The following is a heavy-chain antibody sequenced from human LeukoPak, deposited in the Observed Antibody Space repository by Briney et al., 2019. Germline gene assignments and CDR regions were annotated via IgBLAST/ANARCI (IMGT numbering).Heavy chain of an antibody. Sequence: GGSLRLSCAASEFTFNRYSMNWVRQAPGKGLEWISYISSSGTTIYYADSVQGRFIISRDNARNSLHLQMNSLRAEDTAVYYCARVGYSDFWSGYYWDYWGQGTLATVSS. CDR3: ARVGYSDFWSGYYWDY. CDR2: ISSSGTTI. J-gene: IGHJ4*02. V-gene: IGHV3-48*01. D-gene: IGHD3-3*01. CDR1: EFTFNRYS.